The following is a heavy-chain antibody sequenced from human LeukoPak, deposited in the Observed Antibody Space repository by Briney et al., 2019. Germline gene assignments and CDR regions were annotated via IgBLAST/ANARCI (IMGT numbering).Heavy chain of an antibody. CDR2: ISGSGGST. J-gene: IGHJ3*02. CDR1: GFTFSSYA. Sequence: PGGSLRLSCAASGFTFSSYAMSWVRQAPGKGLEWASAISGSGGSTYYADSVKGRFTISRDNAKNSLYLQMNSLRAEDTAVYYCARDPGRENDAFDIWGQGTMVTVSS. D-gene: IGHD1-26*01. V-gene: IGHV3-23*01. CDR3: ARDPGRENDAFDI.